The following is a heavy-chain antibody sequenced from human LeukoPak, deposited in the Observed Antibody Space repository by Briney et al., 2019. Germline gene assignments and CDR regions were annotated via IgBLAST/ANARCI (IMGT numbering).Heavy chain of an antibody. J-gene: IGHJ4*02. CDR2: IYYSGSS. Sequence: SETLSLTCTVSGGSIGSSGYYWGWIRQPPGKGLEWIGIIYYSGSSYSNPSLKSRVTISGDKSKNQFSLKLSSVTAADTAVYYCARVGFDWLPPQYFFDYWGQGTLVTVSS. CDR1: GGSIGSSGYY. CDR3: ARVGFDWLPPQYFFDY. V-gene: IGHV4-39*01. D-gene: IGHD3-9*01.